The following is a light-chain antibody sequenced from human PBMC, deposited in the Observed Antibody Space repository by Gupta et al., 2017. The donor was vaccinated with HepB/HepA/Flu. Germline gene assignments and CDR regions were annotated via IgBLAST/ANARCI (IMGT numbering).Light chain of an antibody. CDR1: QRISKS. CDR2: GTS. J-gene: IGKJ4*01. CDR3: QQANSFPLT. Sequence: DIQMTQSPSSVSASVGDRITITCRASQRISKSLAWYQQKPGTAPKFLIDGTSTLQNGVPSRFSGSGSGTEFTLTITNLQPEDFATYYCQQANSFPLTFGGGTKVELK. V-gene: IGKV1D-12*01.